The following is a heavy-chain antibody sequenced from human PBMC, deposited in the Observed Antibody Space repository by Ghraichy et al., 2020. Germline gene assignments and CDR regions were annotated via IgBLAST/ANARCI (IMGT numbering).Heavy chain of an antibody. CDR3: ARDGGPYCSSTSCVDAFDI. J-gene: IGHJ3*02. V-gene: IGHV3-48*03. Sequence: GGSLRLSCVASGFTFSSYEMNWVRQAPGKGLEWVSYISSSGSTIYYADSVKGRFTISRDNAKNSLYLQMNSLRAEDTAVYYCARDGGPYCSSTSCVDAFDIWGQGTMVTVSS. CDR2: ISSSGSTI. CDR1: GFTFSSYE. D-gene: IGHD2-2*01.